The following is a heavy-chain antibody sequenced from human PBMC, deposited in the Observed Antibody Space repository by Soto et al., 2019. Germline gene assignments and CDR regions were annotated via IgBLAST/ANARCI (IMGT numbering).Heavy chain of an antibody. J-gene: IGHJ3*02. D-gene: IGHD2-21*02. Sequence: LVQSGGGLVPPGESLTVSCAPSQFSFSNYWMNWVRQAPGKALEWVANIKKDESETDYVDSVRGRFTIFRDNAKNLLYLQMRGLRGEDTGVYYCARSPPGDSAFRGFDIWGQGTVVTV. CDR3: ARSPPGDSAFRGFDI. CDR2: IKKDESET. V-gene: IGHV3-7*03. CDR1: QFSFSNYW.